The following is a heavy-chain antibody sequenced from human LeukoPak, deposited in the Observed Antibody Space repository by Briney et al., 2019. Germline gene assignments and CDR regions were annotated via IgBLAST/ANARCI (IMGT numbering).Heavy chain of an antibody. CDR3: ARDDKGSGWSYYGMDV. CDR1: GFTVSSNY. J-gene: IGHJ6*02. CDR2: IYSGGST. D-gene: IGHD6-19*01. V-gene: IGHV3-53*01. Sequence: GGSLRLSCAASGFTVSSNYMSWVRQAPGKGLEWVSVIYSGGSTYYADSVKGRFTISRDNSKNTLYLQMNSLRAEDTAVYYCARDDKGSGWSYYGMDVWGQGTTVTVSS.